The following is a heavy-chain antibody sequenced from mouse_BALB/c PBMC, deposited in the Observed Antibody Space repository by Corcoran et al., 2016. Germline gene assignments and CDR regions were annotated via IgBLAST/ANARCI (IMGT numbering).Heavy chain of an antibody. J-gene: IGHJ3*01. Sequence: DVQLQESGPGLVKPSQSLSLTCSVTGYSITSGYYWNWIRQFPGNKLEWMGYISYDGSNNYNPSLKNLISITRDTSKNQFFLKLNSVTTEDTATYYCARHYYGYATYWGQGTLVTVSA. CDR2: ISYDGSN. V-gene: IGHV3-6*02. CDR1: GYSITSGYY. D-gene: IGHD1-2*01. CDR3: ARHYYGYATY.